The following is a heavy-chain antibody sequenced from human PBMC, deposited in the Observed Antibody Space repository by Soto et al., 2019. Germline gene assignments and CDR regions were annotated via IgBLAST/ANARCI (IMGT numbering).Heavy chain of an antibody. CDR3: AGTYYDFWSGSRSFDY. V-gene: IGHV4-4*07. Sequence: SETLSLTCTVSGGSIGSYYWSWIRQPAGKGLEWIGRIYTSGSTNYNPSLKSRVTMSVDTSKNQFSLKLSSVTAADTAVYYCAGTYYDFWSGSRSFDYWGQGTLVTVSS. CDR2: IYTSGST. D-gene: IGHD3-3*01. J-gene: IGHJ4*02. CDR1: GGSIGSYY.